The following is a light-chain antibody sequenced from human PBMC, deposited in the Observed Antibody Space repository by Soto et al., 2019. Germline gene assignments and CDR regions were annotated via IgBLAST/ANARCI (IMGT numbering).Light chain of an antibody. CDR2: DNH. CDR3: GTWDNSLSAWV. Sequence: QSVLTQPPSVSAAPGQKVTISCSGSSSNIGNNYVSWFQQLPGTAPKLLIYDNHKRPSGIPDRFSGSKSVTSATLGITGLQTGDEADYYCGTWDNSLSAWVFGGGTKLTVL. CDR1: SSNIGNNY. V-gene: IGLV1-51*01. J-gene: IGLJ3*02.